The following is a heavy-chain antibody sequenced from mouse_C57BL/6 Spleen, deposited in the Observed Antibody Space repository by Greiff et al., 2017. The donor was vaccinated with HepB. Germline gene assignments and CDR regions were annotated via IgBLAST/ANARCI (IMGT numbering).Heavy chain of an antibody. CDR2: ISYDGSN. CDR3: ARPGSSYGYFDV. CDR1: GYSITSGYY. Sequence: ESGPGLVKPSQSLSLTCSVTGYSITSGYYWNWIRQFPGNKLEWMGYISYDGSNNYNPSLKNRISITRDTSKNQFFLKLNSVTTEDTATYYCARPGSSYGYFDVWGTGTTVTVSS. D-gene: IGHD1-1*01. V-gene: IGHV3-6*01. J-gene: IGHJ1*03.